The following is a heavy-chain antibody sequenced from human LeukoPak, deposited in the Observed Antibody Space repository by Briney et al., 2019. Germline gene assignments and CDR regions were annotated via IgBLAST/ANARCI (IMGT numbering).Heavy chain of an antibody. Sequence: GGSLRLSCAASGSTFSTYAMNWVRQAPGKGLEYVSAISSNGGSTYYAKSVKGRFTISRDNSKNTLYLQMGSLRAEDMAVYYCAGSGGSYDYWGQGTLVTVSS. D-gene: IGHD1-26*01. V-gene: IGHV3-64*01. CDR2: ISSNGGST. CDR1: GSTFSTYA. J-gene: IGHJ4*02. CDR3: AGSGGSYDY.